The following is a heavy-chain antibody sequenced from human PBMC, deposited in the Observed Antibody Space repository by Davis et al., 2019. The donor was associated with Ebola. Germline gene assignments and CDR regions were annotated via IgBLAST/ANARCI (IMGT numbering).Heavy chain of an antibody. CDR2: ISKTSVYT. CDR3: ASGLDY. V-gene: IGHV3-21*01. CDR1: GFSFSNYG. Sequence: GGSLRLSCEASGFSFSNYGMNWVRQAPGKGLEWVSTISKTSVYTYYAESVKGRFTISRDNAKNSLYLQMDGLRVEDTAVYYCASGLDYWGQGSLVTVSS. J-gene: IGHJ4*02.